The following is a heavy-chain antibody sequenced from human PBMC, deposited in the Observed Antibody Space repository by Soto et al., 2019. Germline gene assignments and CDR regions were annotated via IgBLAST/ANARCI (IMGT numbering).Heavy chain of an antibody. Sequence: QVQLVQSGAEVKKPGSSVKVSCKTSGVSFNNNGIGWVRQAPGHGLEWMGGVSPPFRTSNYARKFQGRISITADASTCTGNMELSSLTSEDTAQYYCARVLYYGSGSYSPYGMDVWGQGTTVTVSS. CDR2: VSPPFRTS. CDR3: ARVLYYGSGSYSPYGMDV. D-gene: IGHD3-10*01. V-gene: IGHV1-69*01. J-gene: IGHJ6*02. CDR1: GVSFNNNG.